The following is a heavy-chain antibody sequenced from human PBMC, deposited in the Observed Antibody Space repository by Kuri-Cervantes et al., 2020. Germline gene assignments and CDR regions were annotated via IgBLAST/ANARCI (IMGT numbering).Heavy chain of an antibody. J-gene: IGHJ6*02. D-gene: IGHD6-19*01. CDR1: GFTFSNSD. V-gene: IGHV3-19*01. CDR2: VSWNGSRT. CDR3: ARDLGLGYSSGWYAGYGMDV. Sequence: GGSLRLSCAASGFTFSNSDMNWVRQAPGKGLEWVSGVSWNGSRTHYADSVKGRFTISRDNAKNSLYLQMNSLRAEDTAVYYCARDLGLGYSSGWYAGYGMDVWGQGTTVTVSS.